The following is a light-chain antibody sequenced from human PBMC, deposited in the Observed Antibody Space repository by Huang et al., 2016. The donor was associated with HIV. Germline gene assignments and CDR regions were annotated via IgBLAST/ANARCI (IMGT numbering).Light chain of an antibody. Sequence: EIVMTQSPATLSVSPGERATLSCRASQSVSSNLAWYQQKLGQAPRLLIYGASTRATGIPARFSGGGSGTEFTLTITSLQSEDFAVYYCQQYNNWPPLTFGGGTKVEIK. J-gene: IGKJ4*01. CDR2: GAS. CDR1: QSVSSN. CDR3: QQYNNWPPLT. V-gene: IGKV3-15*01.